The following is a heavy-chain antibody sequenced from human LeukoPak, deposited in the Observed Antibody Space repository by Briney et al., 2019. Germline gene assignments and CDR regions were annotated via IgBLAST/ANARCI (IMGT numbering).Heavy chain of an antibody. CDR3: AKSPEILTGYYPALTNFDY. Sequence: AGGSLRLSCAASGFTFSSYAMSWVRQTPGKGLEWVSVISGTSGSTYYADSVKGRFTISRDNSKNTLYLQMNSLRAEDTAVYYCAKSPEILTGYYPALTNFDYWGQGTLVTVSS. CDR2: ISGTSGST. CDR1: GFTFSSYA. D-gene: IGHD3-9*01. J-gene: IGHJ4*02. V-gene: IGHV3-23*01.